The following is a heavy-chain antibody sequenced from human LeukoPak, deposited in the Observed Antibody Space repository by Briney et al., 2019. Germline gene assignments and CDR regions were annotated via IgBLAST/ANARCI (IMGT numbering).Heavy chain of an antibody. CDR2: ISGSGGST. Sequence: GGSLRLSCAASGFTVSSNYMSWVRQAPGKGLEWVSAISGSGGSTYYADSVKGRFTISRDNSKNTLYLQMNSLRAEDTAVYYCANRREQWLALDYWGQGTLVTVSS. J-gene: IGHJ4*02. CDR3: ANRREQWLALDY. V-gene: IGHV3-23*01. D-gene: IGHD6-19*01. CDR1: GFTVSSNY.